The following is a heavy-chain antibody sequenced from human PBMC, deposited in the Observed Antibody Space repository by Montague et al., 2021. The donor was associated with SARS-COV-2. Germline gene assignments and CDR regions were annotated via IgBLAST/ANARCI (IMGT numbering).Heavy chain of an antibody. J-gene: IGHJ4*01. V-gene: IGHV4-4*07. D-gene: IGHD6-19*01. CDR2: SGST. CDR3: ARVVVDASCRYHVDY. Sequence: SGSTNYSPTLKSRIAMSVDTSENQFSLKLFSVTAADTAVYYCARVVVDASCRYHVDYWGHGALVPVSS.